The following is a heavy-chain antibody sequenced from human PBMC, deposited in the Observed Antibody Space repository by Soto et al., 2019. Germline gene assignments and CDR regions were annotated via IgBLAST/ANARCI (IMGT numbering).Heavy chain of an antibody. CDR1: GGTFRSYA. V-gene: IGHV1-69*01. CDR2: IIPIFGTA. Sequence: QVQLVQSGAEVKKPGSSVKVSCKASGGTFRSYAISWVRQAPGQGLEWMGGIIPIFGTANYAQKFQGRVTITADESTSTAYMELSSLRSEDTAVYYCARAVIAVAGTRLYYYYGMDVWGQGTTVTVSS. D-gene: IGHD6-19*01. J-gene: IGHJ6*02. CDR3: ARAVIAVAGTRLYYYYGMDV.